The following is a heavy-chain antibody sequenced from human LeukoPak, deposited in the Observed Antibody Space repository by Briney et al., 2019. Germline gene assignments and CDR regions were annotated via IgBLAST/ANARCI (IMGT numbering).Heavy chain of an antibody. V-gene: IGHV5-51*01. CDR1: GYSFTSDW. Sequence: GESLKISCKGSGYSFTSDWIGWVRQMPGKGLEWMGIIYPGDSDTRYSPSFQGQVTISADKSISTAYLQWSSLKASDTAMYYCARRYYYDSSGYYYASFDYWGQGTLVTVSS. CDR3: ARRYYYDSSGYYYASFDY. CDR2: IYPGDSDT. J-gene: IGHJ4*02. D-gene: IGHD3-22*01.